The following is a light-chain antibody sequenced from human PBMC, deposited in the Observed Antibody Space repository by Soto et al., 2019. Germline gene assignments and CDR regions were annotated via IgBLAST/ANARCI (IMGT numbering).Light chain of an antibody. V-gene: IGKV3-20*01. CDR1: QSISSSY. CDR3: QQFDGSPIT. CDR2: GAS. Sequence: EIVLTQSPGTLSLPPGERATLSCRASQSISSSYLAWYQQKPGQAPRLLMYGASNRATGIADRFSGSGSGTYFSLTISRLEPEDFAVYYCQQFDGSPITFGQGTRLEIK. J-gene: IGKJ5*01.